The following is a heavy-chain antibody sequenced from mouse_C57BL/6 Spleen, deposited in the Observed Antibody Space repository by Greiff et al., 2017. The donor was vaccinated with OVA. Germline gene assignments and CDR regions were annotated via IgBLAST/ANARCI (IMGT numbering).Heavy chain of an antibody. J-gene: IGHJ4*01. Sequence: VHLVESGPGLVQPSQSLSITCTVSGFSLTSYGVHWVRQSPGKGLEWLGVIWSGGSTDYNAAFISRLSISKDNSKSQVFFKMNSLQADDTAIYYCARAYYSNVPYYYAMDYWGQGTSVTVSS. V-gene: IGHV2-2*01. CDR2: IWSGGST. CDR1: GFSLTSYG. D-gene: IGHD2-5*01. CDR3: ARAYYSNVPYYYAMDY.